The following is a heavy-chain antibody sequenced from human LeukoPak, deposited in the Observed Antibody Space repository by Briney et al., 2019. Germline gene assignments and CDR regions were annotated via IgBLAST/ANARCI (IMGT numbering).Heavy chain of an antibody. D-gene: IGHD3-22*01. J-gene: IGHJ4*02. CDR2: IIYSGGAT. V-gene: IGHV3-23*01. CDR3: AKDGLYYDGSEHVYYFDS. CDR1: GFTFSRSA. Sequence: GGSLRLSCAASGFTFSRSAMTWVRQGPGTGLEFVASIIYSGGATYYADSVKGRFTISRDNSKSTLYLQMNSLRAEDTALYYCAKDGLYYDGSEHVYYFDSWGQGTLVTVSS.